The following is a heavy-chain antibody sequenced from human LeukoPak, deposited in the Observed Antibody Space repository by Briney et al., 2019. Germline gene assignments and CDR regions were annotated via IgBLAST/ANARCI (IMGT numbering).Heavy chain of an antibody. CDR3: ARLPLSDDYDILTGYPTPYGMDV. V-gene: IGHV4-39*01. Sequence: SETLSLTCTVSGGSISSRSYYWGWIRQPPGKGLEWIGSIYYSGSTYYNPSLKSRVTISVDTSKNQFSLKLSSVTAADTAVYYCARLPLSDDYDILTGYPTPYGMDVWGQGTTVTVSS. D-gene: IGHD3-9*01. CDR2: IYYSGST. J-gene: IGHJ6*02. CDR1: GGSISSRSYY.